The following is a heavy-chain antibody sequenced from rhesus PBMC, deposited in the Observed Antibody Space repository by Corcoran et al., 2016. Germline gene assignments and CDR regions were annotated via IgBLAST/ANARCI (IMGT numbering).Heavy chain of an antibody. CDR1: GGSISGSY. J-gene: IGHJ4*01. Sequence: QVQLQESGPGLVKPSETLSLTCAVSGGSISGSYWNWIRQSPWKGLEWIGCIGGSSGFPYYNPTLNRRVTISTDTSKNQFTRKLASVTAADPAVYYCARFSGYYPNFDSWGQGVLVTVSS. CDR2: IGGSSGFP. D-gene: IGHD3-28*01. V-gene: IGHV4-165*02. CDR3: ARFSGYYPNFDS.